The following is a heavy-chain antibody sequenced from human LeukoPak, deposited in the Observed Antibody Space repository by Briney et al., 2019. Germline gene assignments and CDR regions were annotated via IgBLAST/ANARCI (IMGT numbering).Heavy chain of an antibody. Sequence: PGGSLRLSCAASGFTVKDNFMSWVRQAPGKGLEGVSRIKYDASSTSYADSVKGRFTISRDNAKNTLYLQMNSLRAEDTAVYYCARGATYAYYQDYWGQGTLVTVSS. V-gene: IGHV3-74*01. D-gene: IGHD1-26*01. CDR3: ARGATYAYYQDY. J-gene: IGHJ4*02. CDR1: GFTVKDNF. CDR2: IKYDASST.